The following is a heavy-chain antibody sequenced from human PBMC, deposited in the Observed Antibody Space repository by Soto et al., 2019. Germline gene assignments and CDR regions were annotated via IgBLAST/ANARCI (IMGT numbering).Heavy chain of an antibody. CDR1: GGSFTEYY. CDR2: VSHTGTT. CDR3: ARDRRWLSRGPNNWFDP. D-gene: IGHD2-21*01. J-gene: IGHJ5*02. V-gene: IGHV4-34*01. Sequence: SETLSLTCAVSGGSFTEYYWNWVRQYPGRGLEWIGDVSHTGTTYYNPSLKSRLTMSIDTSKNQFSLKLNSLTAADTAVYYCARDRRWLSRGPNNWFDPWGQGTLVTVSS.